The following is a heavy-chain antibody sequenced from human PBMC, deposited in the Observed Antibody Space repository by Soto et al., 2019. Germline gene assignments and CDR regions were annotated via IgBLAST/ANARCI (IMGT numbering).Heavy chain of an antibody. CDR3: AKLQHNSYYYVMDV. CDR1: GFTCSSYA. J-gene: IGHJ6*02. V-gene: IGHV3-23*01. Sequence: GGSLRLSCAASGFTCSSYARSWVRQAPGKGLEWVSAISGSGGSTYYADSVKGRFTISRDNSKNTLYLQMDSLRAEDTAVYYCAKLQHNSYYYVMDVWGQGTTVTVSS. CDR2: ISGSGGST.